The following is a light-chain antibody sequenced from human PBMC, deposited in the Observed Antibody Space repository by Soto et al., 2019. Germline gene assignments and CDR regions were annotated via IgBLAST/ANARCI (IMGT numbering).Light chain of an antibody. CDR3: SSYTSSRAYV. CDR2: DVS. V-gene: IGLV2-14*01. CDR1: SSDVGGYNY. Sequence: QSVLTQPASVSGSPGQSITISFTGTSSDVGGYNYVSWYQQHPGKAPKLMIYDVSNRPSGVSNRFSGSKSGNTASLTISGLQAEDEADYYCSSYTSSRAYVFGTGTKVTV. J-gene: IGLJ1*01.